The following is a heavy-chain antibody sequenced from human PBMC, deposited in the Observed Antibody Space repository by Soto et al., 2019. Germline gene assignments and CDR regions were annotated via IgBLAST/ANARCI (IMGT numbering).Heavy chain of an antibody. CDR2: IRGSGGST. CDR3: AKGYSRRWYGNFDY. CDR1: GFTFSSHA. J-gene: IGHJ4*02. V-gene: IGHV3-23*01. Sequence: EVQLLESGGGLVQPGGSLRLSCAASGFTFSSHAMSWVRQAPGKGLEWVSAIRGSGGSTYYADSVKGRFTISRDNSKNTLYLQMNSLRAEDTAVYYCAKGYSRRWYGNFDYWGQGTLVTVSS. D-gene: IGHD6-13*01.